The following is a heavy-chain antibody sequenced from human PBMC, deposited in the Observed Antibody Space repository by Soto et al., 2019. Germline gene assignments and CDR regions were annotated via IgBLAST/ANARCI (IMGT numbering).Heavy chain of an antibody. CDR1: GGTFSSYA. CDR2: IIPIFGTA. Sequence: QVQLVQSGAEVKKPGSSVKVSCKASGGTFSSYAISWVRQAPGQGLEWMGGIIPIFGTANYAQKFQGRVTIIADESTRTAYMELSSLRSEDTAVYYCARASSYSSPSGTFDLWGRGTLVTVSS. CDR3: ARASSYSSPSGTFDL. V-gene: IGHV1-69*01. D-gene: IGHD6-13*01. J-gene: IGHJ2*01.